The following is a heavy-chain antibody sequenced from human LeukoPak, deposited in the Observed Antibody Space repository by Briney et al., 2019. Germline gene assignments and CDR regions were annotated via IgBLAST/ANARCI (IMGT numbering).Heavy chain of an antibody. CDR1: GYTFSKYG. D-gene: IGHD2-15*01. CDR2: ISAHNGNT. J-gene: IGHJ4*02. CDR3: ARESYCSGGNCYSGAGDY. Sequence: ASGKVSCKASGYTFSKYGITWWRQAPGQGLEWMGGISAHNGNTKYAQNLQGRVTMTTDTSTSTAYMELRRLTSDDTAVYYCARESYCSGGNCYSGAGDYWGQGTLVSVSS. V-gene: IGHV1-18*01.